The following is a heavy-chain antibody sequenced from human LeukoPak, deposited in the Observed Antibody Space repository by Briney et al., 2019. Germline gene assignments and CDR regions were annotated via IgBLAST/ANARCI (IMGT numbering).Heavy chain of an antibody. CDR3: ARVIIRRDGYNGYFDY. D-gene: IGHD5-24*01. Sequence: GGSLRLSCAASGFTFSSYWMHWVRQAPGKGLVWVSRINSDGSSTSYADSVKGRFTISRDNAKNTLYLQMNSLRAEDTAVYYCARVIIRRDGYNGYFDYWGRGTLVTVSS. V-gene: IGHV3-74*01. J-gene: IGHJ4*02. CDR1: GFTFSSYW. CDR2: INSDGSST.